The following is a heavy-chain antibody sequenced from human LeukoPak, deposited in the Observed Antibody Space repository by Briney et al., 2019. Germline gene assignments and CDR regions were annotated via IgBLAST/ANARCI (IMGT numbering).Heavy chain of an antibody. CDR2: ITGSGRGT. Sequence: GGSLTLSCTASGLTFSNYATTWVRQAPGKGLEWVSSITGSGRGTYYADSVKGRFSVSRDNSQNTVFLHMNSLRADDTALYYCSKDPNGDNVGAFDMWGPGTMVTVSS. D-gene: IGHD4-17*01. CDR1: GLTFSNYA. J-gene: IGHJ3*02. V-gene: IGHV3-23*01. CDR3: SKDPNGDNVGAFDM.